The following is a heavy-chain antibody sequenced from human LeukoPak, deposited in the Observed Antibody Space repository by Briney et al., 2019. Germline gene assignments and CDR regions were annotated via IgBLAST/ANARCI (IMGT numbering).Heavy chain of an antibody. V-gene: IGHV3-23*01. CDR2: ISGSGGST. Sequence: GGSLRLSCAASGFTFSSYAMSWVRQAPGKGLEWVSVISGSGGSTYYADSVKGRFTISRDNSKNTLYLQMNSLRAEDTAVYYCAKGGYYYDSSGYQSPRFDYWGQGTLVTVSS. CDR1: GFTFSSYA. CDR3: AKGGYYYDSSGYQSPRFDY. D-gene: IGHD3-22*01. J-gene: IGHJ4*02.